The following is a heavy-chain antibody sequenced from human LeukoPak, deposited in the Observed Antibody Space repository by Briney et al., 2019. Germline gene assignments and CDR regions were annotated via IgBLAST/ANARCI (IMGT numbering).Heavy chain of an antibody. Sequence: GGSLRLSCAASGFTFSSYAMSWVRQAPGKGLEWVSAISGSGGSTYYADSVKGRFTISRDNPKNTLFLHMNSLRGEDTAVYYCAKRDSSGWFYFDHWGQGTLVTVSS. CDR3: AKRDSSGWFYFDH. J-gene: IGHJ4*02. V-gene: IGHV3-23*01. D-gene: IGHD6-19*01. CDR1: GFTFSSYA. CDR2: ISGSGGST.